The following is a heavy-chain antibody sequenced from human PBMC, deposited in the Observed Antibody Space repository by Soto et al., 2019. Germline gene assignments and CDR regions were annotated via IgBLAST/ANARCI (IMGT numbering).Heavy chain of an antibody. CDR1: GLPFDDYG. D-gene: IGHD4-17*01. CDR3: ARAPGFYGDFFDY. Sequence: GGSLRLSCAVFGLPFDDYGRSWVRQAPGKGLEWVSGINRDGGSTGYADSVKGRFTISRDNAKNSLYLQMNSLRAEDTALYYCARAPGFYGDFFDYWGQGSLVTVSS. V-gene: IGHV3-20*04. J-gene: IGHJ4*02. CDR2: INRDGGST.